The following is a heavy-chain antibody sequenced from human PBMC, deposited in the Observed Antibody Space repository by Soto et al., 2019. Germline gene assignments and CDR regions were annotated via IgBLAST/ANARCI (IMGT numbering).Heavy chain of an antibody. CDR2: ISASGGST. D-gene: IGHD2-15*01. CDR1: GFTFSSYA. CDR3: GKIRGRYYCDGMEV. Sequence: EVQLLESGGDLIQPGGSLRLSCAASGFTFSSYAMSWVRQAPGKGLEWVSAISASGGSTYYADSVKGRFTISRDNSKNTLYLQMNSLSAEDTAVYYCGKIRGRYYCDGMEVWGQGTTVTVSS. V-gene: IGHV3-23*01. J-gene: IGHJ6*02.